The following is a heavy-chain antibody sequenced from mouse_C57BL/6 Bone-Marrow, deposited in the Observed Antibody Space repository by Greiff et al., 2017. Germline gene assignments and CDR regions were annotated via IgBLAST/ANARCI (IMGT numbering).Heavy chain of an antibody. J-gene: IGHJ4*01. Sequence: EVKLMESGGDLVKPGGSLKLSCAASGFTFSSYGMSWVRQTPDKRLEWVANISSGGSYTYYPDSVKGRFTISRDNAKNTLYLQMSSLKSEDTAMYYCARNNYYGSIYPYYAMDYWGQGTSVTVS. CDR2: ISSGGSYT. D-gene: IGHD1-1*01. CDR1: GFTFSSYG. CDR3: ARNNYYGSIYPYYAMDY. V-gene: IGHV5-6*01.